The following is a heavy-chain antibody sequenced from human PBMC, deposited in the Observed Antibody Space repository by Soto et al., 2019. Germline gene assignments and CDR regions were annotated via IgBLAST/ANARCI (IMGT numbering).Heavy chain of an antibody. D-gene: IGHD3-22*01. CDR1: GGTFSSYA. V-gene: IGHV1-69*01. J-gene: IGHJ4*02. Sequence: QVQLVQSGAEVKKPGSSVKVSCKASGGTFSSYAISWVRQAPGQGLEWMGGIIPIFGTANYAQKFQGRVTITADESASKAYMELSSLRSEETAVYYCAREPPDYYDRSHGGYWGQGTLVSVSS. CDR3: AREPPDYYDRSHGGY. CDR2: IIPIFGTA.